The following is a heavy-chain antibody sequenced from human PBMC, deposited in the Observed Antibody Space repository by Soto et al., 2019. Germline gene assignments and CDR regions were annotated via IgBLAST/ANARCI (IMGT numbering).Heavy chain of an antibody. CDR1: GAPITINY. CDR2: IYYSGST. J-gene: IGHJ4*01. CDR3: ARDAGGPYGH. V-gene: IGHV4-59*01. D-gene: IGHD2-15*01. Sequence: PSETLSLTCTVSGAPITINYWSWIRQAPGKGLEWIGYIYYSGSTTYNPSLKSRVTMSADTSKDQFSLKLNSVTAADTAVYYCARDAGGPYGHWGQGILVTVSP.